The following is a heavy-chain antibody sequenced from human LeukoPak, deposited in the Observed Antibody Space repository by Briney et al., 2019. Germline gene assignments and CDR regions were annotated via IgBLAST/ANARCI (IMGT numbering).Heavy chain of an antibody. CDR1: GFTFSSCG. J-gene: IGHJ4*02. V-gene: IGHV3-33*01. D-gene: IGHD3-10*01. Sequence: PGGSLRLSRAASGFTFSSCGMHWVRQAPGKGLEWVAVIWYDGSNKYYADSVKGRFTISRDNSKNTLYLQMNSLRAEDTAVYYCARGAAPRTYYYGSGSYPPFDYWGQGTLVTVSS. CDR3: ARGAAPRTYYYGSGSYPPFDY. CDR2: IWYDGSNK.